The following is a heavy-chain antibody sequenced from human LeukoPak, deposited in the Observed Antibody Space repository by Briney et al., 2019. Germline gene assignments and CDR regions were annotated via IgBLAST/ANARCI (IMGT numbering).Heavy chain of an antibody. D-gene: IGHD3-16*02. CDR2: IKQDGSEK. V-gene: IGHV3-7*04. CDR1: GFTFSSYG. J-gene: IGHJ4*02. Sequence: GSLRLSCAASGFTFSSYGMSWVRQAPGKGLEWGANIKQDGSEKDYVDSVKGRFTISRDNAKNSLYLQMNSLRAEDTGVYYCARGDNQSKYRQFDSWGQGSLVIVSS. CDR3: ARGDNQSKYRQFDS.